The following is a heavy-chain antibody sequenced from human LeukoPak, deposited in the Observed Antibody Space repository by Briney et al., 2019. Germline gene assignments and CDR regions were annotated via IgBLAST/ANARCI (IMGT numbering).Heavy chain of an antibody. CDR3: ARAPRRTRWFDP. V-gene: IGHV4-39*07. J-gene: IGHJ5*02. CDR1: GGSISSSGYY. Sequence: SETLSLTCTVSGGSISSSGYYWSWIRQPPGKGLEWIGEINHSGSTNYNPSLKSRVTISVDTSKNQFSLKLSSVTAADTAVYYCARAPRRTRWFDPWGQGTLVTVSS. CDR2: INHSGST.